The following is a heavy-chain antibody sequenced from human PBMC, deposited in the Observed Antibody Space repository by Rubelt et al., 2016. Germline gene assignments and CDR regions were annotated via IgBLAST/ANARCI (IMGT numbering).Heavy chain of an antibody. Sequence: QIQLVQSGPEVKKPGASVKVSCKASGYSFTSYGVSWVRQAPGQGLEWMGWISAYTDNTKYAQKFQGRVTMTTDTSASTANMELRSLRSDDTAVYYCARVSNWGIDHWGQGTLVTVSS. CDR3: ARVSNWGIDH. J-gene: IGHJ4*02. V-gene: IGHV1-18*01. CDR1: GYSFTSYG. CDR2: ISAYTDNT. D-gene: IGHD7-27*01.